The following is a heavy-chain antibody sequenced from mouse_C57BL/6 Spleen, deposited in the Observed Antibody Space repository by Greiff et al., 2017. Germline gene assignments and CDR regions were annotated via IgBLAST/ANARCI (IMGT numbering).Heavy chain of an antibody. D-gene: IGHD4-1*01. J-gene: IGHJ1*03. CDR1: GFTFSSYA. Sequence: DVKLVESGGGLVKPGGSLKLSCAASGFTFSSYAMSWVRQTPEKRLEWVATISDGGSYTYYPDNVKGRFTISRDNAKNNLYLQMSHLKSEDTAMYYCARAGTGTGDWYFDVWGTGTTVTVSS. CDR3: ARAGTGTGDWYFDV. V-gene: IGHV5-4*03. CDR2: ISDGGSYT.